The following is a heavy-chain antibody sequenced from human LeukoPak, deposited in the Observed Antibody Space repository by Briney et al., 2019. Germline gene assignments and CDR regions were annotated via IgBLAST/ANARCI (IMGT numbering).Heavy chain of an antibody. CDR3: AVLTGYYGV. J-gene: IGHJ4*02. CDR1: GFIFSSSW. CDR2: INTDGSST. Sequence: GGSLRLSRAASGFIFSSSWMHWVRQVPGRGLVWVSGINTDGSSTGYADSVKGRFTISRDNARDTVYLQMNSLGAEDTAVYYCAVLTGYYGVWGQGTLVTVSS. D-gene: IGHD3-9*01. V-gene: IGHV3-74*01.